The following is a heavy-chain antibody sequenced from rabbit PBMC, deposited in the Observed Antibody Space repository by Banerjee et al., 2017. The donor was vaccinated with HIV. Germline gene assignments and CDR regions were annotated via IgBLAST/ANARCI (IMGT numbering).Heavy chain of an antibody. Sequence: QSLEESGGDLVKPGASLTLTCTASGLDFSSYWMSWVRQAPGKGLEWIACIYAGSSGSTQYANWAKGRFTISKISSTTVTLQMTSLTAADTATYFCARDDAGVVGYDWDLWGQGTLVTVS. CDR2: IYAGSSGST. V-gene: IGHV1S40*01. CDR1: GLDFSSYW. J-gene: IGHJ4*01. D-gene: IGHD4-2*01. CDR3: ARDDAGVVGYDWDL.